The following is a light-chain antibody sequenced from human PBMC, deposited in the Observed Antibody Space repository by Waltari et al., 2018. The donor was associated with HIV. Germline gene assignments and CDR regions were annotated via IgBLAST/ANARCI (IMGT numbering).Light chain of an antibody. J-gene: IGLJ3*02. CDR3: NSYAGSNNWV. Sequence: QSALTQPPSASGSPGQSVTISCTGTSSDVGGSKYVSWYQQPPGKAPKLMIYEVNKRPSGVHGCFSGTKSANTAALTVSGLQADEEADYYCNSYAGSNNWVFGGGTKLTVL. V-gene: IGLV2-8*01. CDR1: SSDVGGSKY. CDR2: EVN.